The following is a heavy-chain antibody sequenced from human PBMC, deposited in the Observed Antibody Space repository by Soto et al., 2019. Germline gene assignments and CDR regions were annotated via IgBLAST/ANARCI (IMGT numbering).Heavy chain of an antibody. Sequence: ASVKVSCKASGYTFTSYYMHWVRQAPGQGLEWMGIINPSGGSTSYAQKFQGRVTMTRDTSTSTVYMELRSLRSEDTAVYYCARDQDPDLVVPAATRYYYYYMDVWGKGTTVTVSS. V-gene: IGHV1-46*03. J-gene: IGHJ6*03. D-gene: IGHD2-2*01. CDR2: INPSGGST. CDR3: ARDQDPDLVVPAATRYYYYYMDV. CDR1: GYTFTSYY.